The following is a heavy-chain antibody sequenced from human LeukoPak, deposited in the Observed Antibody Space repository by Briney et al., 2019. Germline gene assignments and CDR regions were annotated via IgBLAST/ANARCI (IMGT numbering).Heavy chain of an antibody. CDR2: IYTSGST. CDR3: ARDVVTTTGDYFDY. Sequence: SETLSLTCTVSGGSISSGSYYWSWIRQPAGKGLEWIGRIYTSGSTNYNPSLKSRVTISVDTSKNQFSLKLSSVTAADTAVYYCARDVVTTTGDYFDYWGQGTLVTVSS. D-gene: IGHD2-2*01. V-gene: IGHV4-61*02. CDR1: GGSISSGSYY. J-gene: IGHJ4*02.